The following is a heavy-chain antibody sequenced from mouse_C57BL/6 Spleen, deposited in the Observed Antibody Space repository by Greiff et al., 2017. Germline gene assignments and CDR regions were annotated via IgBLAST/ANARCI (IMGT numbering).Heavy chain of an antibody. D-gene: IGHD1-1*01. CDR3: ARDYGSIFDY. CDR2: ISDGGSYT. V-gene: IGHV5-4*01. Sequence: DVQLVESGGGLVKPGGSLKLSCAASGFTFSSYAMSWVRQTPEKRLEWVATISDGGSYTYYPDNVKGRFTISRDNAKNNLYLQMSHLKSEDTAMYYCARDYGSIFDYWGQGTTLTVSS. CDR1: GFTFSSYA. J-gene: IGHJ2*01.